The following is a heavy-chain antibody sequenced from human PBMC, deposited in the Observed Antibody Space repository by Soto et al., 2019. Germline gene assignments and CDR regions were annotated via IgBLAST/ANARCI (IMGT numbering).Heavy chain of an antibody. D-gene: IGHD3-22*01. J-gene: IGHJ4*02. CDR1: GFTFSDHY. V-gene: IGHV3-72*01. CDR2: TRNKANSFTT. CDR3: ARDLMPNDRGLGDLAY. Sequence: GGSLRLFCAASGFTFSDHYMDWVRQAPGKGLEWVGRTRNKANSFTTEYAASVKGRFTIFRDDSKNSLYLQMSSLKTEDTAVYYCARDLMPNDRGLGDLAYWGQGTLVTVSS.